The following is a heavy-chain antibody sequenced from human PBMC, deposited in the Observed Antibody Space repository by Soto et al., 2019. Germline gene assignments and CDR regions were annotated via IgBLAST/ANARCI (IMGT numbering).Heavy chain of an antibody. Sequence: SETLSLTCTVSGGSISSGDYYWSWIRQPPGKGLEWIGYIHYSGSTYYNPSLKSRVTISVDTSKNQFSLKLSSVTAADTAVYYCARVNYYYDSSGYYLYFDYWGQGTLVTVSS. CDR3: ARVNYYYDSSGYYLYFDY. V-gene: IGHV4-30-4*01. J-gene: IGHJ4*01. CDR2: IHYSGST. CDR1: GGSISSGDYY. D-gene: IGHD3-22*01.